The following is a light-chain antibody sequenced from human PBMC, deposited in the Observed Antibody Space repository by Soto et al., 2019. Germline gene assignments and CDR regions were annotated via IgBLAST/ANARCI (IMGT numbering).Light chain of an antibody. CDR2: DAS. J-gene: IGKJ5*01. CDR1: QSVSSSY. CDR3: QQRRNWPRIT. Sequence: IVLTQAPGTLSLSPGERATLSCRASQSVSSSYLAWYQQKPGQAPRLLIYDASNRATGIPARFSGSGSGTDFTLTISSLEPEDFAVYYCQQRRNWPRITFGQGTRLEI. V-gene: IGKV3-11*01.